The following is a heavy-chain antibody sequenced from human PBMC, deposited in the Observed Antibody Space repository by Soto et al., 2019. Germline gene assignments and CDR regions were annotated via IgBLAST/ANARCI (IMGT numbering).Heavy chain of an antibody. D-gene: IGHD3-3*02. CDR1: GFTFRNYA. CDR2: ITSSGDHT. Sequence: EVEVLESGGGLVQPGGSLRLSCAASGFTFRNYAMTWVRQAPGQGLEYVSSITSSGDHTFYADSVKGRFTISRDNSKNSLYLQMNSLRVEDTAIYSCASGVVDRGVHFWGQGTLVTVSS. CDR3: ASGVVDRGVHF. V-gene: IGHV3-23*01. J-gene: IGHJ4*02.